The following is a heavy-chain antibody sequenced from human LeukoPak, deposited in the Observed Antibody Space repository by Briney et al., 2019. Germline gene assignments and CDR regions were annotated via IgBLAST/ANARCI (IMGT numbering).Heavy chain of an antibody. V-gene: IGHV4-59*08. CDR2: IYYSGGT. J-gene: IGHJ4*02. D-gene: IGHD6-13*01. CDR3: ARHWGVAAARGFFDY. Sequence: SETLSLTCTVSGGSICSYYWGWIRQPPGKGLEWIGYIYYSGGTNYNPSLKSRVTISVDTSKNQFSLKLSSVTAADTAVYYCARHWGVAAARGFFDYWGQGTLVTVSS. CDR1: GGSICSYY.